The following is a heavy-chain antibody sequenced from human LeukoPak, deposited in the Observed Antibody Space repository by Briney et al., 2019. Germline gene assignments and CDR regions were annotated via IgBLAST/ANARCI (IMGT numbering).Heavy chain of an antibody. CDR1: GGSISSGGYY. CDR3: AREPLWSGYSYYYYYMDV. Sequence: KPSQTLSLTCTVSGGSISSGGYYWSWIRQPPGKGLEWIGYIYHSGSTYYNPSLKSRVTMSVDTSKNQFSLKLSSVTAADTAVYYCAREPLWSGYSYYYYYMDVWGKGTTVTVSS. CDR2: IYHSGST. D-gene: IGHD3-3*01. V-gene: IGHV4-30-2*01. J-gene: IGHJ6*03.